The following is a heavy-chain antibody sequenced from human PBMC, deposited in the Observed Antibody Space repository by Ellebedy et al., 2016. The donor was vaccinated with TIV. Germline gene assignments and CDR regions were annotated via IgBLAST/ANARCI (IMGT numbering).Heavy chain of an antibody. D-gene: IGHD3-22*01. CDR3: AKGRGGGSDSSAPRYYFDY. Sequence: PGGSLRLSCAASGFTVSPNYIPLVPCATGQWLKWVSTISNTGSRTYYADSVEGRFIISRDNSKKTLYLQMNSLRAEDTAVYYWAKGRGGGSDSSAPRYYFDYWGLGTLVTVSS. J-gene: IGHJ4*02. V-gene: IGHV3-23*01. CDR2: ISNTGSRT. CDR1: GFTVSPNY.